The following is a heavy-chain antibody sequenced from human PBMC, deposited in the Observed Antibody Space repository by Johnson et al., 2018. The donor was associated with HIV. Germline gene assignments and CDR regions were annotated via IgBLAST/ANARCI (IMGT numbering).Heavy chain of an antibody. CDR2: ISGSGGST. V-gene: IGHV3-23*04. D-gene: IGHD3-16*01. CDR1: GFTFSSYA. Sequence: VQLVESGGGLVQPGGSLRLSCAASGFTFSSYAMSWVRQAPGKGLEWVSAISGSGGSTYYADSVKGRFTISRDNSKNTLYLQMNSLRAEDTAVYYCTRAPRGDDAFDIWGQGTMVTVSS. J-gene: IGHJ3*02. CDR3: TRAPRGDDAFDI.